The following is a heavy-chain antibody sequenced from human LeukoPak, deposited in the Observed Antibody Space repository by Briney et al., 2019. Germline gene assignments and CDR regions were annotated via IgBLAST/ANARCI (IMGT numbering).Heavy chain of an antibody. J-gene: IGHJ4*02. CDR2: INPNSGGT. CDR3: ARGPTAVLYSSSWYRGLGY. Sequence: GASVKVSCKASGYTFTGYYMHWVRQAPGQGLEWMGWINPNSGGTNYAQKFQGRVTMTRNTSISTAYMELSSLRSEDTAVYYCARGPTAVLYSSSWYRGLGYWGQGTLVTVSS. V-gene: IGHV1-2*02. CDR1: GYTFTGYY. D-gene: IGHD6-13*01.